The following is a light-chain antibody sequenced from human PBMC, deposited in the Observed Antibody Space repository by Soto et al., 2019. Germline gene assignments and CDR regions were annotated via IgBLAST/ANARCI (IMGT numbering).Light chain of an antibody. Sequence: EIVLTKSPATLSLSPGKRANIACRASQRVRTSFLAWYQQKPGQAPRLLIYGASSRATGIPDRSSGSGSGTDFTLTIGRLEPEDFAVYYCQHYGNSPGTFGQGTKVDIK. CDR1: QRVRTSF. V-gene: IGKV3-20*01. J-gene: IGKJ1*01. CDR3: QHYGNSPGT. CDR2: GAS.